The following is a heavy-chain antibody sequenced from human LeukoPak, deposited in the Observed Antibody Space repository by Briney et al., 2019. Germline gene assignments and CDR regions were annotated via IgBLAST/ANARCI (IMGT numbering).Heavy chain of an antibody. V-gene: IGHV1-2*02. D-gene: IGHD3-10*01. Sequence: ASVKVSCKASGYTFTGYYMHWVRQAPGQGLEWMGWITPNSGGTNYAQKFQGRVTMTRDTSISTAYMELSRLRSDDTAVYYCARGRTTMVRGVISKPDYWGKGTLVTVSS. J-gene: IGHJ4*02. CDR2: ITPNSGGT. CDR1: GYTFTGYY. CDR3: ARGRTTMVRGVISKPDY.